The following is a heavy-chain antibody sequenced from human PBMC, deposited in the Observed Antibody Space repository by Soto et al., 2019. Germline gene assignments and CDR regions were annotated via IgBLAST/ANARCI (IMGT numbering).Heavy chain of an antibody. V-gene: IGHV3-11*05. D-gene: IGHD6-19*01. CDR2: ISSSGTST. CDR3: ARDRGAVAGQYFDF. Sequence: PGGSLRLSCAVSGFTFSDYYMSWIRQAPGKGLEWISYISSSGTSTKYADSVKGRFIISRDNAQNSLFLQMNSLRVEDTATYYCARDRGAVAGQYFDFWGQGTLVTVSS. CDR1: GFTFSDYY. J-gene: IGHJ4*02.